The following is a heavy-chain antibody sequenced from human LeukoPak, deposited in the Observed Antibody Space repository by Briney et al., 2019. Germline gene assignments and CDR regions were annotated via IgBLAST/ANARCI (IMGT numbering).Heavy chain of an antibody. CDR3: ARDTAHYYGRTDWYFDL. Sequence: ASVKVSCKASGYTFTSYYMHWVRQAPGQGLEWMGIINPSGGSTSYAQKFQGRVTMTRDTSTSTVYMELSSLRSEDTAVYYCARDTAHYYGRTDWYFDLWGRGTLVTVSS. CDR2: INPSGGST. D-gene: IGHD3-10*01. CDR1: GYTFTSYY. V-gene: IGHV1-46*01. J-gene: IGHJ2*01.